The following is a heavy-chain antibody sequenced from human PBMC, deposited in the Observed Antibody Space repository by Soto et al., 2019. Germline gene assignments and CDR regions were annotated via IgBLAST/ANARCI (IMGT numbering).Heavy chain of an antibody. J-gene: IGHJ6*03. CDR3: ARPARGYDYYYYYYYMDV. CDR2: IIPIFGTT. Sequence: ASVKVSCTASGGTFSSYAISWVRQAPGQGLEWMGGIIPIFGTTNYSQKFQGRVTITRDTSASTAYMELSSLRSEDTAVYYCARPARGYDYYYYYYYMDVWGKGTTVTVSS. V-gene: IGHV1-69*05. CDR1: GGTFSSYA. D-gene: IGHD3-22*01.